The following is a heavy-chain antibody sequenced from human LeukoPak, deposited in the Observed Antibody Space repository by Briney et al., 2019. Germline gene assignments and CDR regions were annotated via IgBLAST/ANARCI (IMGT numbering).Heavy chain of an antibody. CDR1: GYTFTGYY. J-gene: IGHJ6*02. CDR2: INPSGGST. Sequence: ASVKVSCKASGYTFTGYYMHWVRQAPGQGLEWMGIINPSGGSTSYAQKFQGRVTMTRDTSTSTVYMELSSLRSEDTAVYYCARGYCSSTSCWNSAGVWGQGTTVTVSS. V-gene: IGHV1-46*01. D-gene: IGHD2-2*01. CDR3: ARGYCSSTSCWNSAGV.